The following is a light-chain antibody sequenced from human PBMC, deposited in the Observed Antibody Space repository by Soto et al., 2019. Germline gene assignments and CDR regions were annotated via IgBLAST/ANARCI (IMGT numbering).Light chain of an antibody. Sequence: EIVLTQSPATLSLSPGERATLSCRASQSVSSYLAWYQQKPDQAPRLLIYDASNRATGIPARFSGSGSGTDFTLTISSLEPEDFAVYYCQQRSNWPRITFGGGTKVEIK. CDR3: QQRSNWPRIT. V-gene: IGKV3-11*01. CDR2: DAS. CDR1: QSVSSY. J-gene: IGKJ4*01.